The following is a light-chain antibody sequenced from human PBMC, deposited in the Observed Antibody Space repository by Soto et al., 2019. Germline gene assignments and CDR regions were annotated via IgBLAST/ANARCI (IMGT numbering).Light chain of an antibody. CDR3: QQYGSSPPCT. V-gene: IGKV3-15*01. CDR1: QSVSSN. CDR2: GAS. Sequence: IVMTQSPATLSVSPGERATLSCRASQSVSSNLAWYQQKPGQAPRLLIYGASTRATGIPARFSGSGSGTEFTLTISSLQSEDFAVYYCQQYGSSPPCTFGQGTKVDIK. J-gene: IGKJ1*01.